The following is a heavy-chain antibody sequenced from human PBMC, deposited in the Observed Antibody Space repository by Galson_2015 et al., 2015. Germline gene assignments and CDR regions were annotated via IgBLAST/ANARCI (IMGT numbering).Heavy chain of an antibody. CDR2: ISGSGGST. CDR3: AKVPNPFIAAAGRSFDY. Sequence: SLRLSCAASGFTFSSYAMSWVRQAPGKRLEWVSAISGSGGSTYYADSVKGRFTISRDNSKNTLYLQMNSLRAEDTAVYYCAKVPNPFIAAAGRSFDYWGQGTLVTVSS. CDR1: GFTFSSYA. J-gene: IGHJ4*02. V-gene: IGHV3-23*01. D-gene: IGHD6-13*01.